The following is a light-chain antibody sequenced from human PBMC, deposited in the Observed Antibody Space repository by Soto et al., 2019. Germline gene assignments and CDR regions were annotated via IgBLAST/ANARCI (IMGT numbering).Light chain of an antibody. J-gene: IGKJ5*01. V-gene: IGKV2-29*01. Sequence: DVVMTQTPLSLSVAPGQPASISCKSSQSLLHITGETFLFWYLQKPGQAPRLLIYGASSRATGIPNRFSGSGSGTDFTLTISSLQPEDVATYYCQHYDHLPITFGQGTRMEIK. CDR3: QHYDHLPIT. CDR1: QSLLHITGETF. CDR2: GAS.